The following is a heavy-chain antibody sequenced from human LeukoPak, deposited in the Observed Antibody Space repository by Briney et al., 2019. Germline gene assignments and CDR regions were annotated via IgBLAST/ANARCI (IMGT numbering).Heavy chain of an antibody. V-gene: IGHV4-34*01. CDR2: INHSGST. Sequence: SETLSLTCAVYGRSFSGYYWSWIRQPPGKGQEWIGEINHSGSTNYNPSLKSRVTISVDTSKNQFSLKLSSVTAADTAVYYCARLVRYYGSGSYPAPYYYYMDVWGKGTTVTVSS. CDR1: GRSFSGYY. D-gene: IGHD3-10*01. J-gene: IGHJ6*03. CDR3: ARLVRYYGSGSYPAPYYYYMDV.